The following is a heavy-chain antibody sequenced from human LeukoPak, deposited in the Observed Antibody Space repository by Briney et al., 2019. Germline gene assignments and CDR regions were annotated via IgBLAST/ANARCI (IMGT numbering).Heavy chain of an antibody. J-gene: IGHJ4*02. V-gene: IGHV3-21*01. D-gene: IGHD1-26*01. Sequence: PGGSLRLSCAASGFTFSSYSMNWVRQAPGKGLEWVSSMSVSSGLIYYADSVKGRFTISRDNAKSSLYLQMNRLRVEDTAVYYRAREFAGSASGAGYWGQGTLVTASS. CDR2: MSVSSGLI. CDR1: GFTFSSYS. CDR3: AREFAGSASGAGY.